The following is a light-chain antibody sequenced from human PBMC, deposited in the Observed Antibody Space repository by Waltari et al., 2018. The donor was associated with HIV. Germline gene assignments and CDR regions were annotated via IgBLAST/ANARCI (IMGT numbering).Light chain of an antibody. CDR3: QAWDNNMYV. V-gene: IGLV3-1*01. J-gene: IGLJ1*01. Sequence: SYELTQPPSVSVSPGQTASITCSGDKLGDKYACWYQQKPGQSPVVVIYQDNKRPSGIPERVSGSNSGNTATLTISGTQAMDEADYYCQAWDNNMYVFGSGTKVTVL. CDR2: QDN. CDR1: KLGDKY.